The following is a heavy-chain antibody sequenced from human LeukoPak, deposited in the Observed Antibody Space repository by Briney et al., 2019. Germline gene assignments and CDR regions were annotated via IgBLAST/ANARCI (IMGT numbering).Heavy chain of an antibody. CDR3: AREDCSSTSCYSAGPFATDY. J-gene: IGHJ4*02. V-gene: IGHV1-18*01. D-gene: IGHD2-2*01. CDR2: ISAYNGNT. Sequence: ASVKVSCKASGYTFTSYGISWVRQAPGQGLEWMGWISAYNGNTNYAQKLQGGVTMTTDTSTSTAYMELRSLRSDDTAVYYCAREDCSSTSCYSAGPFATDYWGQGTLVTVSS. CDR1: GYTFTSYG.